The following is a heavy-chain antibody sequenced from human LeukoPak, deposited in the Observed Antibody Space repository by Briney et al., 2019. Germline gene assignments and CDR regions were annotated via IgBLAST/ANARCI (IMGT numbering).Heavy chain of an antibody. Sequence: MPSETLSLTCAVSGGSISSSNWWSWVRQPPGKGLEWIGEIYHSGSTNYNPSLKSRVTISVDKSKNQFSLKLSSVTAADTAVYYCARDHRVLLGELSLGYFDYWGQGTLVTVSS. V-gene: IGHV4-4*02. CDR3: ARDHRVLLGELSLGYFDY. CDR2: IYHSGST. J-gene: IGHJ4*02. D-gene: IGHD3-16*02. CDR1: GGSISSSNW.